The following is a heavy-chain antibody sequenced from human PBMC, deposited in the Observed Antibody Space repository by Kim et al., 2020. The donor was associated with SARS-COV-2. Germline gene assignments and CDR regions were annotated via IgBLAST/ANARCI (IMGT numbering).Heavy chain of an antibody. J-gene: IGHJ4*02. CDR2: INHRGTT. V-gene: IGHV4-34*01. D-gene: IGHD3-22*01. Sequence: ITAPPGEGREGIGEINHRGTTNYNPSPKGRGPISVDTSKNHFSLRLGSVTAADTAVYYCARGRGGISMLVVVITAAEYYFDYWGRGTLV. CDR3: ARGRGGISMLVVVITAAEYYFDY.